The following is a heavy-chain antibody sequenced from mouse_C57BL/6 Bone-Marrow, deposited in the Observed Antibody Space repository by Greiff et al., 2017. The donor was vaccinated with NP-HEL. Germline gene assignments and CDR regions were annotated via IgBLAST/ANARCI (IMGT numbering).Heavy chain of an antibody. CDR2: ISSGCDYI. CDR3: TRGWDWYFDV. Sequence: EVQRVESGEGLVKPGGSLKLSCAASGFTFSSYAMSWVRQTPEKRLEWVAYISSGCDYIYYADTVKGRFTISRDNARNTLYLQMSSLKSGDTAMYYCTRGWDWYFDVWGTGTTVTVSS. D-gene: IGHD3-3*01. J-gene: IGHJ1*03. V-gene: IGHV5-9-1*02. CDR1: GFTFSSYA.